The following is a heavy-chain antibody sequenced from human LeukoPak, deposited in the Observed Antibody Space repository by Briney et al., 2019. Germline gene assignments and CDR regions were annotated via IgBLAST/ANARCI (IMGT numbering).Heavy chain of an antibody. CDR3: AKDRGAVAGVMDV. J-gene: IGHJ6*03. CDR2: ISYDGSNK. D-gene: IGHD6-19*01. CDR1: GFTFRSYG. V-gene: IGHV3-30*18. Sequence: GGSLRLSCAASGFTFRSYGIHWVRQAPGKGLEWVAVISYDGSNKNYAVSVKGRFTISRDNSKNTVFLQMNSLRAEDTAVYYCAKDRGAVAGVMDVWGKGTTVTISS.